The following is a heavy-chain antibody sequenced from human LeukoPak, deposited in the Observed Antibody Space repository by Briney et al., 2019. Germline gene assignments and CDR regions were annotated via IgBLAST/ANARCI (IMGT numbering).Heavy chain of an antibody. J-gene: IGHJ4*02. CDR1: GGSISSSSYY. Sequence: PSETLSLTCTVSGGSISSSSYYWGWIRQPPGKGLEWIGIIYYNGNTYYNPSLKSRVTISVDTSKNQFSLKLSSVTAAETAVYYCARRGAVAGKTFDYWGQGTLVTASS. V-gene: IGHV4-39*01. D-gene: IGHD6-19*01. CDR2: IYYNGNT. CDR3: ARRGAVAGKTFDY.